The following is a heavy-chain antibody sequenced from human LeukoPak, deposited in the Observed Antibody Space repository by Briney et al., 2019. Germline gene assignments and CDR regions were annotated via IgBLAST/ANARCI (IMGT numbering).Heavy chain of an antibody. CDR3: ARLAYDYVWGSYRYTEAGFDY. CDR1: GGTFSSYA. CDR2: IIPIFGTA. J-gene: IGHJ4*02. V-gene: IGHV1-69*06. Sequence: SVKVSCKASGGTFSSYAISWVRQAPGQGLEWMGGIIPIFGTANYAQKFQGRVTITADKSTSTAYMELSSLRSEGTAVYYCARLAYDYVWGSYRYTEAGFDYWGQGTLVTVSS. D-gene: IGHD3-16*02.